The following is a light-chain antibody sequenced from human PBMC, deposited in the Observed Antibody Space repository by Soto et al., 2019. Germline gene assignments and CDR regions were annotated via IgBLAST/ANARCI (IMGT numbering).Light chain of an antibody. CDR2: GTS. V-gene: IGKV3-15*01. CDR1: QSVGRN. CDR3: QKYNNWPYT. J-gene: IGKJ2*01. Sequence: EIVMTQSPVALSVSPGERAALSCRASQSVGRNFAWYQQRPGQAPRVLIYGTSTRATGVPARFSGSGSGTDITLTISSLQSEDFAVYYCQKYNNWPYTFGQGTRLEIK.